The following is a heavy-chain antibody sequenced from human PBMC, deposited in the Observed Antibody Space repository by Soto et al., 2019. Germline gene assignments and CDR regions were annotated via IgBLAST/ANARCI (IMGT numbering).Heavy chain of an antibody. V-gene: IGHV3-48*01. Sequence: EVQLVESGGGLVQPGGSLRLSCAASGFTFSTYSMNWVRQAPGQGLEWVSYISSSSSTIYYADSVKGRFTISRDNAKNSLYVQINSLRAEDTAVYYCASYGSGSYALSYWGQGTLVTVSS. CDR3: ASYGSGSYALSY. J-gene: IGHJ4*02. D-gene: IGHD3-10*01. CDR2: ISSSSSTI. CDR1: GFTFSTYS.